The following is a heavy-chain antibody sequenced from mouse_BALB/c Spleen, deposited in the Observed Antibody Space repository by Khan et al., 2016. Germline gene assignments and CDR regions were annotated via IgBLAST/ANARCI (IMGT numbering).Heavy chain of an antibody. CDR1: GFTFSYYG. J-gene: IGHJ2*01. CDR3: ARGSQRGLKYFDY. D-gene: IGHD3-1*01. Sequence: EVELVESGGGLVQPGGSLKLSCAASGFTFSYYGMSWVRQTPDRRLELVATINSNGGSTYYPHSVKGRFTITNDNAKNTLYLQMRSLKSEDTAMYYCARGSQRGLKYFDYWGQGTALTVSS. CDR2: INSNGGST. V-gene: IGHV5-6-3*01.